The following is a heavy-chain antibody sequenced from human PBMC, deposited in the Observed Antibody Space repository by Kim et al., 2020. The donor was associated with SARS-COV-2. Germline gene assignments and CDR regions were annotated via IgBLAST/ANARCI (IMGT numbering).Heavy chain of an antibody. CDR3: AKGAFSYGTIDY. Sequence: GGSLRLSCAASGLTFSTYAMHWVRQAPGKRLEWVAVLSDDGSNKYYADSVKGRFTISRDNSKNTLYLQMNSLRAEDTSLYYCAKGAFSYGTIDYWGQGTLVTVSS. J-gene: IGHJ4*02. D-gene: IGHD5-18*01. V-gene: IGHV3-30*18. CDR1: GLTFSTYA. CDR2: LSDDGSNK.